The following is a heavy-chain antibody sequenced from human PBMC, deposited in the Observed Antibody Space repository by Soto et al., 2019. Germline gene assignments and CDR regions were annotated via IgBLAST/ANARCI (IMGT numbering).Heavy chain of an antibody. CDR1: GFTFRSYV. J-gene: IGHJ4*02. CDR2: TSYDGSNK. D-gene: IGHD3-10*01. CDR3: ARWRTTGRVDV. V-gene: IGHV3-30*19. Sequence: QVQLVESGGGVVQPGTSLRLSCVGSGFTFRSYVIHWVRQAPGKGLEWVALTSYDGSNKYYDDAVKGRFSISRDNSRNTVDLQMDSLRIEETALYYCARWRTTGRVDVWGQGTLVSVSS.